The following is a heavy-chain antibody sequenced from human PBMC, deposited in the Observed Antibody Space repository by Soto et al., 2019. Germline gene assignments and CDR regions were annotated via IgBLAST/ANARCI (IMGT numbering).Heavy chain of an antibody. V-gene: IGHV3-23*01. D-gene: IGHD6-13*01. Sequence: GGSLRLSCAASAFTFSSYAMSWFRQSPGKGLEWVSAISGSGGSTYYADSVKGRFTISRDNSKNTLYLQMNSLRAEDTAVYYCAKAEESSSPHVFDYWGQGTLVTVSS. CDR2: ISGSGGST. CDR3: AKAEESSSPHVFDY. CDR1: AFTFSSYA. J-gene: IGHJ4*02.